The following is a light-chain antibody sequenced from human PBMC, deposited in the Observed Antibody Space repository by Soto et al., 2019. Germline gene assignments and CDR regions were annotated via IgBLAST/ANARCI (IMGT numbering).Light chain of an antibody. Sequence: QSALTQPASVSGSPGQSITISCTGTSSDVGGYNYVSWYQQHPGQAPKLVIYEVNDRPSGVSIRFSGSKSGNTASLTISGLQAEDEADYYCCSYVGSSTNVFGTGTKVTVL. V-gene: IGLV2-14*01. CDR1: SSDVGGYNY. CDR3: CSYVGSSTNV. J-gene: IGLJ1*01. CDR2: EVN.